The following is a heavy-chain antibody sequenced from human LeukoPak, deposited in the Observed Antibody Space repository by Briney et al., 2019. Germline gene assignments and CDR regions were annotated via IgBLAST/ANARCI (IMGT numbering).Heavy chain of an antibody. CDR3: ASDSGYDYRFDY. Sequence: GGSLRLSCAASGFTFSSYSMNWVRQAPGKGLEWVSYISSSSTIYYADSVKGRFTISRDNAKNSLYLQMNSLRDEDTAVYYCASDSGYDYRFDYWSQGTLVTVSS. V-gene: IGHV3-48*02. CDR1: GFTFSSYS. D-gene: IGHD5-12*01. J-gene: IGHJ4*02. CDR2: ISSSSTI.